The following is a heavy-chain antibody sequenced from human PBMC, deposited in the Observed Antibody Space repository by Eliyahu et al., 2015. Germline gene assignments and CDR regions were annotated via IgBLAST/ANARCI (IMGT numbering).Heavy chain of an antibody. CDR1: GFTVSNNY. D-gene: IGHD3-10*01. CDR2: IYSGGNT. J-gene: IGHJ3*02. V-gene: IGHV3-53*01. Sequence: EVQLVESGGGLIQPGGSLRLSCAASGFTVSNNYMNWVRQAPGKGLEWVSVIYSGGNTYYADSVKGRFTISRDNSKNMLYLQMNSLRAEDTAVYYCAKDGRGSGKGGGFDIWGQGTMVSVSS. CDR3: AKDGRGSGKGGGFDI.